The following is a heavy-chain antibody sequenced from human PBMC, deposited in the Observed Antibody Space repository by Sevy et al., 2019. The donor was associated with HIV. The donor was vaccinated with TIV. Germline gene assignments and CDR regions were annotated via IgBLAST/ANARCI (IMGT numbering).Heavy chain of an antibody. CDR2: ISAYNGNT. V-gene: IGHV1-18*01. J-gene: IGHJ3*02. CDR3: ARDGRRGYSYGYSDAFDI. CDR1: GYTFTSYG. D-gene: IGHD5-18*01. Sequence: VSVKVSCKASGYTFTSYGISWVRQAPGQGLEWMGWISAYNGNTNYAQKLQGRVTMTTDTSTSTAYMELRSLRSDDTAVYYCARDGRRGYSYGYSDAFDIWGQGTMVTVSS.